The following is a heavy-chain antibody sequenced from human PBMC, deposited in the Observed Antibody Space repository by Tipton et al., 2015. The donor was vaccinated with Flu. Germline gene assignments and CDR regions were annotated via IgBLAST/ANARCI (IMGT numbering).Heavy chain of an antibody. CDR1: GYSFTSYW. Sequence: QLVQSGAEVKKPGESLKISCKGSGYSFTSYWIGWVRQMPGKGLEWMGIIYPGDSDTRYSPSFQGQVTISDDKSISTAYLQWSSLKAPDTAMYYCARHRDEDSIGWPPSDSWGQGTLVTVSS. J-gene: IGHJ4*02. CDR3: ARHRDEDSIGWPPSDS. D-gene: IGHD6-19*01. CDR2: IYPGDSDT. V-gene: IGHV5-51*01.